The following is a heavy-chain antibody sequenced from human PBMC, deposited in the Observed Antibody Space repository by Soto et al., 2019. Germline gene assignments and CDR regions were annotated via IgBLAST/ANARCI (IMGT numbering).Heavy chain of an antibody. CDR1: GYTFTGYY. Sequence: ASVKVSCKASGYTFTGYYMHWVRQAPGQGLEWMGWINPNSGGTNYAQKFQGRVTMTRDTPISTAYMELSRLRSDDTAVYYCARTDYYYYYYGMDVWGQGTTVTVSS. CDR3: ARTDYYYYYYGMDV. V-gene: IGHV1-2*02. J-gene: IGHJ6*02. CDR2: INPNSGGT.